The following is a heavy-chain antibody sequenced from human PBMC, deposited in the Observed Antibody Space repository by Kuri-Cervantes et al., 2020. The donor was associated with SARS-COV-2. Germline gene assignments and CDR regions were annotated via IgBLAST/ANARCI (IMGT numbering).Heavy chain of an antibody. V-gene: IGHV3-53*01. J-gene: IGHJ1*01. Sequence: GESLKISCAASGFTVSSNYMSWVRQAPGKGLEWVSVIYSGGSTYYADSVKGRFTISRDNSKNTLYLQMNSLRAEDTAVYYCAKVGGHHEYFQNRGQGTLVTVSS. D-gene: IGHD3-16*01. CDR3: AKVGGHHEYFQN. CDR1: GFTVSSNY. CDR2: IYSGGST.